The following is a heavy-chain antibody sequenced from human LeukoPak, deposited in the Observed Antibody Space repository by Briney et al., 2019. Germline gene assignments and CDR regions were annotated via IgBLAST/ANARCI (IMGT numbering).Heavy chain of an antibody. Sequence: GGSLRLSCAVSGFTFSSYAMSWVRQAPGKGLEWVSAISGSGGSTYYADSVKGRFTISRDNSKNTLYLQMNSLRAEDTAVYYCAKDSMIVGCYFDYWGQGTLVTVSS. CDR3: AKDSMIVGCYFDY. V-gene: IGHV3-23*01. D-gene: IGHD3-22*01. J-gene: IGHJ4*02. CDR2: ISGSGGST. CDR1: GFTFSSYA.